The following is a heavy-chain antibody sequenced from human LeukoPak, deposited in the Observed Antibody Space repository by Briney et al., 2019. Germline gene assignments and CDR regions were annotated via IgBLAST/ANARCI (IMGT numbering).Heavy chain of an antibody. CDR1: GFTFSSYA. CDR2: ISGSGGST. Sequence: GGSLRLSCAASGFTFSSYAMSWVRQAPGKGLEWVSAISGSGGSTYYADSVKGWFTISRDNSKNTLYLQMNSLRAEDTAVYYCAKDQGWTTTTPLFLDYWGQGTLVTVSS. D-gene: IGHD2-21*01. V-gene: IGHV3-23*01. J-gene: IGHJ4*02. CDR3: AKDQGWTTTTPLFLDY.